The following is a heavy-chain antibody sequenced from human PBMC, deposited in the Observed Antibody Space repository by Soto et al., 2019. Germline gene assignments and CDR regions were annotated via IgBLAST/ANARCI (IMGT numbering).Heavy chain of an antibody. J-gene: IGHJ4*02. D-gene: IGHD3-22*01. CDR1: GFTFSSYS. CDR3: ARGITMIAKGIDY. Sequence: GGSLRLSCAASGFTFSSYSMNWVRQAPGKGLEWVSYISSSSSTIYYADSVKGRFTISRDNAKNSLYLQMNSLRAEDTAVYYCARGITMIAKGIDYWGQGTLVTVSS. V-gene: IGHV3-48*04. CDR2: ISSSSSTI.